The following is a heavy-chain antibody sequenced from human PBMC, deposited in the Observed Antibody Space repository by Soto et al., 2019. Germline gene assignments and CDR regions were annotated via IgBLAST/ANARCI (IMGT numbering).Heavy chain of an antibody. J-gene: IGHJ4*02. V-gene: IGHV3-23*01. CDR2: ISSSGGST. CDR3: ENGAWDGPFCRFDY. D-gene: IGHD1-26*01. CDR1: GFTFSSYA. Sequence: GGSLRLSCAASGFTFSSYAMSWVRQAPGKGLEWVSAISSSGGSTYYADSVKGRFTISRDNTKNTMYLQMNSLKAEDTAVSYWENGAWDGPFCRFDYWGQGTLVTVSS.